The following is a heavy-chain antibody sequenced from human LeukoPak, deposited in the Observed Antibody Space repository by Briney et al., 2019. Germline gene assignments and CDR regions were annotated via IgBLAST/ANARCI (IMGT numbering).Heavy chain of an antibody. J-gene: IGHJ3*02. CDR3: ASEGYYDSSGTHAFDI. Sequence: GGSLRLSCAASGFTVSSNYMSWVRQAPGKGLEWVSVIYSGGSTYYADSVKGRFTISRDNSKNTLYLQMNSLRAEDTAVYYCASEGYYDSSGTHAFDIWGQGTMVTVSS. CDR2: IYSGGST. CDR1: GFTVSSNY. D-gene: IGHD3-22*01. V-gene: IGHV3-53*01.